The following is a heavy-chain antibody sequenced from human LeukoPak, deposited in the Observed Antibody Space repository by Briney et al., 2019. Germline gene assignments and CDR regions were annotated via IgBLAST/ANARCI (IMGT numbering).Heavy chain of an antibody. CDR3: ARGVVVPSYGMDV. CDR2: IYYSGST. V-gene: IGHV4-59*01. D-gene: IGHD2-2*01. Sequence: SETLSLTCTVSGGSISSYYWSWIRQPPGKGLEWIGYIYYSGSTNYNPSLKSRVTISVDTSKNQSSLKLSSVTAADTAVYYCARGVVVPSYGMDVWGQGTTVTVSS. CDR1: GGSISSYY. J-gene: IGHJ6*02.